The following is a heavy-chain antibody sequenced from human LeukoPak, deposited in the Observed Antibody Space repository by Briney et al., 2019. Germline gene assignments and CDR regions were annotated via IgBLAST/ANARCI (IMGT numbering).Heavy chain of an antibody. CDR3: ARGDIVVVAAAIFRWFDP. CDR1: GGSFSGFY. D-gene: IGHD2-2*02. V-gene: IGHV4-34*01. J-gene: IGHJ5*02. Sequence: KPSETLSLTCAVYGGSFSGFYWSWIRQPPGKGLEWIREINHSGTTNYNPSLKSRVSISVDTSLNQFSLKLSSVTAADTAVYYCARGDIVVVAAAIFRWFDPWGQGTLVTVSS. CDR2: INHSGTT.